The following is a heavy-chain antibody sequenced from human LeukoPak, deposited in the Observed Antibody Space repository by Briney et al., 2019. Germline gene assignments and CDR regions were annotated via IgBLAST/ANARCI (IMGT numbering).Heavy chain of an antibody. CDR3: ARGYYDSTGYYYPSFDY. CDR2: MHSSGST. V-gene: IGHV4-4*07. CDR1: GGSINIYY. D-gene: IGHD3-22*01. J-gene: IGHJ4*02. Sequence: PSETLSLTCTVSGGSINIYYWNWIRQPAGKGLEWIGRMHSSGSTNYNPSFKSRVTMSVDTSNNQFSLKLRPVTAADTAMYFCARGYYDSTGYYYPSFDYWGQGTLVTVSS.